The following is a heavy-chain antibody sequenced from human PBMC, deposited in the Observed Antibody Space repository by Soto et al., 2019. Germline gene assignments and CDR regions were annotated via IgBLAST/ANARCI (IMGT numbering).Heavy chain of an antibody. Sequence: TLSLPFAVSGGAISSGGYSWSWIRQPPGKGLEWIGYIYHSGSPYYNPSLKSRVTISVDRSNNQVSLQLNSVTPDDTAVYYCARLIGNSWLDSWGQGTLVTVSS. D-gene: IGHD3-16*01. V-gene: IGHV4-30-2*01. CDR1: GGAISSGGYS. CDR2: IYHSGSP. CDR3: ARLIGNSWLDS. J-gene: IGHJ5*01.